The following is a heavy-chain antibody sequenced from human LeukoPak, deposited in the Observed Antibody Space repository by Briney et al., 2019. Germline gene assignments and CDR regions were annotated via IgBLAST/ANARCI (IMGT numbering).Heavy chain of an antibody. Sequence: GGSLRLSCAASGFTFSSYAMSWGRQAPGKGLEWVSAIRGSCGGTYHADSVQGRFNISRDNSKNTLYLEMHSLRGEDTALYYCAKAGIGVVGYFDYWGQGTLVTVSS. D-gene: IGHD6-19*01. CDR3: AKAGIGVVGYFDY. V-gene: IGHV3-23*01. CDR1: GFTFSSYA. CDR2: IRGSCGGT. J-gene: IGHJ4*02.